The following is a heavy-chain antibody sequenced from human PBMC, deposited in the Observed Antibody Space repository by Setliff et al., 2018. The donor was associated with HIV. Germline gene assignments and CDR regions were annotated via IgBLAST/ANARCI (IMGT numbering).Heavy chain of an antibody. CDR2: IYYSGTT. V-gene: IGHV4-39*01. D-gene: IGHD2-21*01. J-gene: IGHJ3*02. CDR1: GDSISSSTFY. CDR3: ARPRLRGSGAFDI. Sequence: KTSETLSLTCTVSGDSISSSTFYWGWIRQPPGKGLEWIGSIYYSGTTYYNPSLKSRVVISVDTSKNQFSLKLSSVTAADTAVYYCARPRLRGSGAFDIWGQGTMVTVSS.